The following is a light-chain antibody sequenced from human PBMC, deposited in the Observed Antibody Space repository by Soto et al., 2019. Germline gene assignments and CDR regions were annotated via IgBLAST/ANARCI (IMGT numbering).Light chain of an antibody. J-gene: IGKJ1*01. V-gene: IGKV1-5*01. CDR1: QSISNW. CDR2: HAS. CDR3: QQYNTYS. Sequence: DIQMTQSPSTLPASVGDRVTMTCRASQSISNWLAWYQQQPGTAPKLLIYHASTLESGVPSRFSGSGSGTEFSLTISSLQPDDFATYYCQQYNTYSFGQGTKL.